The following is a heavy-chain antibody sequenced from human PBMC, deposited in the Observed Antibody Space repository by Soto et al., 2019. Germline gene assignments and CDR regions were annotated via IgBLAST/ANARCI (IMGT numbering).Heavy chain of an antibody. J-gene: IGHJ4*02. Sequence: GGSLRLSCAASGFTFSSYAMHWVRQAPGKVLEWVAVISYDGSNKYYADSVKGRFTISRDNSKNTLYLQMNSLRAEYTAVYYCASSSPIYQPPHNWGQGTLVTVS. CDR3: ASSSPIYQPPHN. CDR2: ISYDGSNK. D-gene: IGHD2-2*01. CDR1: GFTFSSYA. V-gene: IGHV3-30-3*01.